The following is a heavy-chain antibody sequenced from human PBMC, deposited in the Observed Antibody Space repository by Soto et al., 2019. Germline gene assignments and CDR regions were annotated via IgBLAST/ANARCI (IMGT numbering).Heavy chain of an antibody. V-gene: IGHV4-59*01. CDR2: IYYSGST. CDR1: GGSISSYY. Sequence: SETLSLTCTVSGGSISSYYWSWIRQPPGKGLEWFGYIYYSGSTNYNPSLKSRVTISVDTSKNQFSLKLSSVTAADTAVYYCAREVGYCSGGSCNNWFDPWGQGTLVTVSS. J-gene: IGHJ5*02. D-gene: IGHD2-15*01. CDR3: AREVGYCSGGSCNNWFDP.